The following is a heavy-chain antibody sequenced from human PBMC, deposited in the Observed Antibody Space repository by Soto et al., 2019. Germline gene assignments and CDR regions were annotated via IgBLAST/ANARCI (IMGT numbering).Heavy chain of an antibody. CDR3: AVYRASSAY. V-gene: IGHV3-72*01. D-gene: IGHD6-19*01. Sequence: QPGGSLRLSCAASGFTFSDHYMDWVRQAPGKGLEWVGRTRNKANSYTTEYAASVKGRFTISRDDSKNSLYLQMNSLKTEDTAVYYCAVYRASSAYWGQGTLVTVSS. J-gene: IGHJ4*02. CDR1: GFTFSDHY. CDR2: TRNKANSYTT.